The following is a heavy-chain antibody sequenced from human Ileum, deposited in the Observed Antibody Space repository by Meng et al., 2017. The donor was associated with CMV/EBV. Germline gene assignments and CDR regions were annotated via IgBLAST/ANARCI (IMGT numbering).Heavy chain of an antibody. CDR1: GYTFTNNI. CDR3: ARIIVSRGYSFDY. V-gene: IGHV1-2*02. D-gene: IGHD5-18*01. CDR2: INPNSGST. J-gene: IGHJ4*02. Sequence: QVQLVQSGDKMKNPGASVKVSCKTSGYTFTNNILNWVRQAPGQGLEWMGWINPNSGSTNYAQKFQGRVTMTRDTSISTAYMELNRLTSDDTAMYFCARIIVSRGYSFDYWGQGTLVTVSS.